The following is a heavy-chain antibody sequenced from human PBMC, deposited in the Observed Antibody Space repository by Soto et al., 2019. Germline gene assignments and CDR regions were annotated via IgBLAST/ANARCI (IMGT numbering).Heavy chain of an antibody. CDR3: AREGPVAVLDY. V-gene: IGHV3-7*01. CDR1: GFTFSTYW. CDR2: IKEDGSGK. J-gene: IGHJ4*02. D-gene: IGHD2-21*01. Sequence: GGSLRLSCAASGFTFSTYWMSWVRQAPGKGLEWVANIKEDGSGKYYVDSMKGRFTISRDNAQNSLFLQMSSLTAEDTAVYYCAREGPVAVLDYWGQGTLVTVSS.